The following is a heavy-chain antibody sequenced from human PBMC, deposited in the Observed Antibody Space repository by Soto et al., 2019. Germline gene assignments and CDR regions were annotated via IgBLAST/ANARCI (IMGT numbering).Heavy chain of an antibody. CDR1: GGSISSGGYY. J-gene: IGHJ4*02. CDR2: ISYSGST. V-gene: IGHV4-31*03. D-gene: IGHD6-13*01. CDR3: AREWSSSWYFDY. Sequence: QVQLQESGPGLVKPSQTLSLTCTVSGGSISSGGYYWSWIRQHPGKVLEWIGYISYSGSTYYNPGLKSRVTISVDTSKNQFSLKLSSVTAADTAVYYCAREWSSSWYFDYWGQGTLVTVSS.